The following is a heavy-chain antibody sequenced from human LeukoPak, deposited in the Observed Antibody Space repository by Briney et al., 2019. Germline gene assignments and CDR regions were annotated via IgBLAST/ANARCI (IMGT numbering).Heavy chain of an antibody. V-gene: IGHV3-53*01. CDR2: IYSGGDT. CDR3: AREVGRGYNYGFIYFDY. J-gene: IGHJ4*02. D-gene: IGHD5-18*01. Sequence: GGSLRLSCAASEFTVSSNSMNWVRQAPGKGLEWVSVIYSGGDTYYADSVKGRFTISRDNSKNTLYLQMNSLRAEDTAVYYCAREVGRGYNYGFIYFDYWGQGTLVTVSS. CDR1: EFTVSSNS.